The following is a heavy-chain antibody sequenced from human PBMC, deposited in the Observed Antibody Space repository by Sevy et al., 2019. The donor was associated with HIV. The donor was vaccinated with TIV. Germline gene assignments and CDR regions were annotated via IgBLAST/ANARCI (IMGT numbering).Heavy chain of an antibody. CDR3: ARDLYDFWSGYYTSDYYYYYGMDV. V-gene: IGHV1-18*01. Sequence: ASVKVSCKASGYTFTSYGISWARQAPGQGLEWMGWISAYNGNTNYAQKLQGKVTMTTDTYTSTAYMELRSQRSDDTAVYYCARDLYDFWSGYYTSDYYYYYGMDVWGQGTTVTVSS. CDR1: GYTFTSYG. CDR2: ISAYNGNT. D-gene: IGHD3-3*01. J-gene: IGHJ6*02.